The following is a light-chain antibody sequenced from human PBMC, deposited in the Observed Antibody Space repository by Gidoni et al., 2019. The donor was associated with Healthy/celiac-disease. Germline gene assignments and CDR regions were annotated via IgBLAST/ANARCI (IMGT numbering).Light chain of an antibody. J-gene: IGKJ3*01. CDR3: QQYYSTPIT. CDR2: WAS. Sequence: DILMTQSPDSLAVSLGERATINCKSSQSVLYISNNKNYLAWYQQKPGQPPKLLIYWASTRESGVPDRFSGSGSGTDLTLTISSLQAEDVAVYYCQQYYSTPITFGPGTKVDIK. CDR1: QSVLYISNNKNY. V-gene: IGKV4-1*01.